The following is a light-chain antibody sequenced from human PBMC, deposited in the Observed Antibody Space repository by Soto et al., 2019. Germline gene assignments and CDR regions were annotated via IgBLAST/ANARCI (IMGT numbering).Light chain of an antibody. CDR2: AAS. V-gene: IGKV3-20*01. J-gene: IGKJ2*01. CDR3: QQYGSSPPYT. CDR1: QTINNNF. Sequence: EIVMTQSPGTLSLSPGERATLSCRASQTINNNFLGWYQQKPGQPPRLLIFAASRRATGIPDRFSGSGSGTDFTLTISRVEPGDFGVYYCQQYGSSPPYTFGPGNKLDIK.